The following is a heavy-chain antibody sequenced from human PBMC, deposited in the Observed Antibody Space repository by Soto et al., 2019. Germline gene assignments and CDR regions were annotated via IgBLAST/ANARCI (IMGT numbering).Heavy chain of an antibody. V-gene: IGHV6-1*01. CDR3: ARDFWSGYDTLYYYYMDV. J-gene: IGHJ6*03. D-gene: IGHD3-3*01. CDR1: GDSVSSNSAA. Sequence: SQTLSLTCAISGDSVSSNSAAWNWIRQSPSRGLEWLGRTYYRSKWYNDYAVSVKSRITINPDTSKTQFSLQLNSVTPEDTAVYYCARDFWSGYDTLYYYYMDVWGKGTTVTVSS. CDR2: TYYRSKWYN.